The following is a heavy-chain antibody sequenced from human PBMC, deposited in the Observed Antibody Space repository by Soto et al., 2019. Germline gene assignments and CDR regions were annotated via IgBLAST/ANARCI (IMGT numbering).Heavy chain of an antibody. V-gene: IGHV4-31*03. CDR1: GGSISSGGYY. J-gene: IGHJ6*04. Sequence: TLSLTCTVSGGSISSGGYYWSWIRQHPGKGLEWIGYIYYLGSTYYNPSLKSRVTRSVDTSKKQFSLKLSSVTAADTDVEYCARVFGFGGMVVWGKGSTVTVDS. CDR2: IYYLGST. D-gene: IGHD3-10*01. CDR3: ARVFGFGGMVV.